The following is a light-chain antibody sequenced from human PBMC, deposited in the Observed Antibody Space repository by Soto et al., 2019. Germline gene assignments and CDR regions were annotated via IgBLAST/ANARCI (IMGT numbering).Light chain of an antibody. CDR3: SSYTSSDTPYV. CDR2: VNS. Sequence: QSALTQPTSVAGSTGQSITISCTGTSSDVGDYKYVSWYQQHPDKAPKLIIFVNSNRPSGVSNRFSGSKSGNTASLTISGLQAEDEADYYCSSYTSSDTPYVFGTGTKLTVL. J-gene: IGLJ1*01. V-gene: IGLV2-14*01. CDR1: SSDVGDYKY.